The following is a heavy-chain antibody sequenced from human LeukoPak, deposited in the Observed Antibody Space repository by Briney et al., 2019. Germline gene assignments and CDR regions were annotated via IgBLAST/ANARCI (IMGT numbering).Heavy chain of an antibody. CDR2: IYYSGST. V-gene: IGHV4-39*01. CDR3: ARRPHAGYSGDWGRHDYYYGMNV. D-gene: IGHD6-19*01. CDR1: GGSISSSDYY. J-gene: IGHJ6*01. Sequence: SETLSLTCTVSGGSISSSDYYWGWIRQPPEKGLEWIGSIYYSGSTYYNPSLKSRVTISVDTSKSQFSLQLSSVNAADTAVYYCARRPHAGYSGDWGRHDYYYGMNVWGGGSTVSV.